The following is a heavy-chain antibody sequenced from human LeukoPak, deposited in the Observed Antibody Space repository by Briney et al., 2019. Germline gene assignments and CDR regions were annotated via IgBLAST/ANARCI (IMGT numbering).Heavy chain of an antibody. Sequence: GGSLRLSCAASGFTFSNYGMHWVRQAPGKGLEWVAVISYDESDKYYADSVKGRFTISRDNSKNTLYLQMNSLRPEDTAVYYCAKGVVAATNPAYYGMDVWGQGTTVTVSS. J-gene: IGHJ6*02. V-gene: IGHV3-30*18. D-gene: IGHD2-15*01. CDR2: ISYDESDK. CDR3: AKGVVAATNPAYYGMDV. CDR1: GFTFSNYG.